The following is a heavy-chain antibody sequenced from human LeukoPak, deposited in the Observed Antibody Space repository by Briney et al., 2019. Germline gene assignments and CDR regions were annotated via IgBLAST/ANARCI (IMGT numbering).Heavy chain of an antibody. CDR2: ISTDGSST. D-gene: IGHD3-10*01. CDR3: ARGLSYYYGSGEAVY. J-gene: IGHJ4*02. CDR1: GFTFSSYW. Sequence: GGSLRLSCAASGFTFSSYWMHWVRQAPGKGLVWVSRISTDGSSTSYADSVKGRFTISRDKAKKSLYLQMNSLRAEDSAVYYCARGLSYYYGSGEAVYWGQGTLVTVSS. V-gene: IGHV3-74*01.